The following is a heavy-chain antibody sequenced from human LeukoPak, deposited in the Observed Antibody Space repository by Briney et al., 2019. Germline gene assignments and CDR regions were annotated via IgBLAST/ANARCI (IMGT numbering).Heavy chain of an antibody. D-gene: IGHD5-18*01. J-gene: IGHJ4*02. CDR1: GYTFTGYY. CDR2: INPSGGST. CDR3: ARDLLVDTAMVY. Sequence: ASVKVSCKASGYTFTGYYMHWVRQAPGQGLEWMGIINPSGGSTSYAQKFQGRVTMTRDMSTSTVYMELSSLRSEDTAVYYCARDLLVDTAMVYWGQGTLVTVSS. V-gene: IGHV1-46*01.